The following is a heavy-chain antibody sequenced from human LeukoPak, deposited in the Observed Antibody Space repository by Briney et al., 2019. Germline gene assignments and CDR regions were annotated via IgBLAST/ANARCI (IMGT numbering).Heavy chain of an antibody. CDR1: GFTFSSYG. CDR2: ISYDGSNK. D-gene: IGHD3-10*01. J-gene: IGHJ6*02. Sequence: PGGSLRLSCAASGFTFSSYGMHWVRQAPGKGLEWVAVISYDGSNKYYADSVKGRFTISRDNSKNTLYLQMNSLRAEDTAVYYCAKELSYYYYYGMDVWGQGTTVTVSS. CDR3: AKELSYYYYYGMDV. V-gene: IGHV3-30*18.